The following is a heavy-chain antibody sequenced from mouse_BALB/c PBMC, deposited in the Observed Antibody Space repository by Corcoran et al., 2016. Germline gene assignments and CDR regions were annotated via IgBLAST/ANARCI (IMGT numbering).Heavy chain of an antibody. CDR1: GFNIKDTY. CDR3: SRWDWYGDG. CDR2: LDPANGNT. J-gene: IGHJ1*01. V-gene: IGHV14-3*02. Sequence: EVQLQQSGAELVKPGASVKLSCTASGFNIKDTYMHWVKQRPEHGLEWIGRLDPANGNTKYDPKFQGKATITAATSSNTAYLPLRSLTSEDTAGYDCSRWDWYGDGWGAGTTVTVSS.